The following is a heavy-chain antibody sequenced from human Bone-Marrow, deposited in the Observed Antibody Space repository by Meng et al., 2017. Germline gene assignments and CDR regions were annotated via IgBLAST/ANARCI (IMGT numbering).Heavy chain of an antibody. J-gene: IGHJ4*02. Sequence: QGPMVEPGGGLVKPGGSLRLSCAASGFTFSDYYLGWIRQDPGKGLEWVSYISSSGSTIYYADSVKGRFTISRDNAKNSLYLQMNSLRAEDTAVYYCASSGAPYYYDSSGYQGNWGQGTLVTVSS. CDR1: GFTFSDYY. CDR3: ASSGAPYYYDSSGYQGN. CDR2: ISSSGSTI. D-gene: IGHD3-22*01. V-gene: IGHV3-11*01.